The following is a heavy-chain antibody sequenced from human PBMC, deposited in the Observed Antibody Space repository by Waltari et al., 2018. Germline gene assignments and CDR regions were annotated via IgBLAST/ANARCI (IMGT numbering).Heavy chain of an antibody. V-gene: IGHV1-69*05. CDR3: ARAGPSQQLVRADAFDI. J-gene: IGHJ3*02. CDR2: IIPIFGTA. D-gene: IGHD6-13*01. CDR1: GGTFSSYA. Sequence: QVQLVQSGAEVKKPGSSVKVSCKASGGTFSSYAISWVRQAPGQGLGWMGGIIPIFGTANYAQKFQGRVTITTDESTSTAYMELSSLRSEDTAVYYCARAGPSQQLVRADAFDIWGQGTMVTVSS.